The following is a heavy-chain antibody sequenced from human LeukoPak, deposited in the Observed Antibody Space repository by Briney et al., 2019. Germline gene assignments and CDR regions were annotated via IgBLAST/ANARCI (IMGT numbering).Heavy chain of an antibody. V-gene: IGHV3-64*01. Sequence: GGSLRLSCAASGFTFSSYAMHWVRQAPGKGLEYVSAISSYGGSTFYANSVKGRFTISRDNSKNTLYLQMGSLTVEDMAVYYCARGGLTVLRGVTMGPSDYWGQGTLVTVSS. CDR3: ARGGLTVLRGVTMGPSDY. D-gene: IGHD3-10*01. J-gene: IGHJ4*02. CDR2: ISSYGGST. CDR1: GFTFSSYA.